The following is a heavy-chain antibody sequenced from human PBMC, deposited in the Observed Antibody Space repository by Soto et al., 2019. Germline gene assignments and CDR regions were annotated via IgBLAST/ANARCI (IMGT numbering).Heavy chain of an antibody. CDR2: ISSNGGST. J-gene: IGHJ5*02. V-gene: IGHV3-64*01. CDR3: ARDGVEQQLAWFDP. CDR1: GFTFSSYA. Sequence: GGSLRLSCAASGFTFSSYAMHWVRQAPGKGLEYVSAISSNGGSTYYANSVKGRFTISRDNSKNTLYLQMGSLRAEDMAVYYCARDGVEQQLAWFDPWGQGTLVTVSS. D-gene: IGHD6-13*01.